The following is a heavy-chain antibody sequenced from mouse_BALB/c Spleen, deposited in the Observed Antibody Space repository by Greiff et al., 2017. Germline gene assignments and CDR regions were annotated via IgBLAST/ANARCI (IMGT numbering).Heavy chain of an antibody. J-gene: IGHJ3*01. CDR1: GFTFNTYA. Sequence: GGGLVQPKGSLKLSCAASGFTFNTYAMNWVRQAPGKGLEWVARIRSKSNNYATYYADSVKDRFTISRDDSQSMLYLQMNNLKTEDTAMYYCVRQGLYYGNAWFAYWGQGTLVTVSA. CDR2: IRSKSNNYAT. V-gene: IGHV10-1*02. D-gene: IGHD1-2*01. CDR3: VRQGLYYGNAWFAY.